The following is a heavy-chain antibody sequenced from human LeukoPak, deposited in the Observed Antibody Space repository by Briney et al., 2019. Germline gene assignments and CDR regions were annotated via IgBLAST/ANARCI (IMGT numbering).Heavy chain of an antibody. CDR1: GGSISSSYYY. D-gene: IGHD3-22*01. CDR2: IYSSGST. V-gene: IGHV4-39*07. Sequence: SETLSLTCTVSGGSISSSYYYWGWIRQPPGKGLEWIGSIYSSGSTYYNPSLKSRVTISVDRSKNQFSLKLSSVTAADTAVYYCARYYYDSSGYYYEYWFDPWGQGTLVTVSS. CDR3: ARYYYDSSGYYYEYWFDP. J-gene: IGHJ5*02.